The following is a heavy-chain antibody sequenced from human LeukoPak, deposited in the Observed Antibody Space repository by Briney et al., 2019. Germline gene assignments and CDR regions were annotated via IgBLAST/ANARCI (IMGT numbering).Heavy chain of an antibody. CDR2: IYYSGST. V-gene: IGHV4-59*01. CDR1: GGSISSYY. J-gene: IGHJ4*02. D-gene: IGHD5-18*01. Sequence: SETLSLTCTVSGGSISSYYWSWIRQPPGKGLEWIGYIYYSGSTNYNPSLKSRVTISVDTSKNQFSLKLSAVTAADTAVYYCARGGYSYAAVSFDYWGQGTLVTVSS. CDR3: ARGGYSYAAVSFDY.